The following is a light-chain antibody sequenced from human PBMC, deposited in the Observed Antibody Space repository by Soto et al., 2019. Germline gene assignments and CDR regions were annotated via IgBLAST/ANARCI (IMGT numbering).Light chain of an antibody. V-gene: IGKV1-6*01. J-gene: IGKJ1*01. CDR2: SAS. CDR1: QGVRDD. CDR3: QQYYSFSLWT. Sequence: QMTQSPSSLSASVGDRVTITCRASQGVRDDVGWYQQKPGKAPKLLIYSASTLQNGVPSRFSGSGSGTEFTLTISSLQPEDSATYYCQQYYSFSLWTFGQGTKVEVK.